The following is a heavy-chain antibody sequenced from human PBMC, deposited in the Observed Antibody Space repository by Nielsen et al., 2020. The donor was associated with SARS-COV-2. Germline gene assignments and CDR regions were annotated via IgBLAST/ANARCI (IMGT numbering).Heavy chain of an antibody. J-gene: IGHJ4*02. V-gene: IGHV3-30*18. CDR2: ISYDGSNK. Sequence: GGSLRPSCAASGFTFSSYGMHWVRQAPGKGLEWVAVISYDGSNKYYADSVKGRFTISRDNSKNTLYLQMNSLRAEDTAVYYCANLLADYWGQGTLVTVSS. CDR3: ANLLADY. CDR1: GFTFSSYG.